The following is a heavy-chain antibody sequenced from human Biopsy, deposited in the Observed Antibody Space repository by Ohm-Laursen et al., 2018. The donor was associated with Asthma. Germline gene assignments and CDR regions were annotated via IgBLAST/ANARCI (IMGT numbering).Heavy chain of an antibody. D-gene: IGHD2-15*01. CDR3: ARLADCSGGACYSYGWFDP. V-gene: IGHV4-59*11. Sequence: GTLSLTSPVSGGSIRSHDWTWIRLPPGKGLEYIGDVSHTGSTNYNPSLKSRVTMSLDTSKNQFSLRLTSVTPADTAVYYCARLADCSGGACYSYGWFDPWGQGTRVTVSS. J-gene: IGHJ5*02. CDR1: GGSIRSHD. CDR2: VSHTGST.